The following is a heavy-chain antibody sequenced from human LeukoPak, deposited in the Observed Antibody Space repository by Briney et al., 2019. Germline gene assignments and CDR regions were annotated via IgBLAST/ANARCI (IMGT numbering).Heavy chain of an antibody. Sequence: PGGSLRLSCAASGFTFSSYGMHWVRQAPGKGLEWVAFIRYDGSNKYYADSVKGRFTISRDNSKNTLYLQMNSLRADDTAVYYCANNPPNIVVVPAGTRYYCYMDVWGKGTTVTVSS. J-gene: IGHJ6*03. CDR2: IRYDGSNK. D-gene: IGHD2-2*01. V-gene: IGHV3-30*02. CDR1: GFTFSSYG. CDR3: ANNPPNIVVVPAGTRYYCYMDV.